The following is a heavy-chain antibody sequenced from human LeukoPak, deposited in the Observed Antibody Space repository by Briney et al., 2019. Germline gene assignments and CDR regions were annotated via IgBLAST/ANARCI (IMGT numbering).Heavy chain of an antibody. CDR3: AREDGVPAAIEGAFYFYYMDV. CDR2: INPNSGGT. D-gene: IGHD2-2*02. Sequence: GASVKVSCKASGYIFTDYYMHWVRQAPGQGLEWMGWINPNSGGTNYAQKFQDRVTMTRDTSINTVYMELSSLRFDDTAVYYCAREDGVPAAIEGAFYFYYMDVWGKGTTVTVSS. CDR1: GYIFTDYY. V-gene: IGHV1-2*02. J-gene: IGHJ6*03.